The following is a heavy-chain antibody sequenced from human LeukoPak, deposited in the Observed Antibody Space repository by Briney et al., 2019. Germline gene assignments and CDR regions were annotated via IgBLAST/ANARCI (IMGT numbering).Heavy chain of an antibody. Sequence: ASVKVSCKASGGTFSSYAISWVRQAPGQGLEWMGRIIPIFGTANYAQKFQGRVTITTDESTSTAYMELSSLRSEDTAVYYCASHSGSWRYYFDYWGQGTLVSVSS. CDR2: IIPIFGTA. V-gene: IGHV1-69*05. D-gene: IGHD6-13*01. J-gene: IGHJ4*02. CDR3: ASHSGSWRYYFDY. CDR1: GGTFSSYA.